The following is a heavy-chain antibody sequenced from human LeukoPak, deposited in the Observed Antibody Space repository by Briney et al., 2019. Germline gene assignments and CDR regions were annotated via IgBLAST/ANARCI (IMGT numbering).Heavy chain of an antibody. CDR1: GGSISSYN. D-gene: IGHD6-13*01. V-gene: IGHV4-59*01. Sequence: SETLSLTCTVSGGSISSYNWSWIRKPPGKGLEWVGYIYYSGSTNYNPSLKSRVTISVDTSKNQFSLKLSSVTTADTAVYYCATGMAASGRPFFDIWGQGTMVTVSS. J-gene: IGHJ3*02. CDR2: IYYSGST. CDR3: ATGMAASGRPFFDI.